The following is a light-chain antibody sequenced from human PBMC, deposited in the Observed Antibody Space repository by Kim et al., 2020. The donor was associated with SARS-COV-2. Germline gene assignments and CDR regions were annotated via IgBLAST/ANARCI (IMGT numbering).Light chain of an antibody. J-gene: IGLJ1*01. CDR1: SSAVGGYNY. CDR3: SSYAGVNTFYV. Sequence: SVTISCTGTSSAVGGYNYVSWHQQHPGKAPKLMIDDVNKRPSGVPDRFSGSKSGNTASLTVSGLRAEDEADYYCSSYAGVNTFYVFGTGTKVTVL. CDR2: DVN. V-gene: IGLV2-8*01.